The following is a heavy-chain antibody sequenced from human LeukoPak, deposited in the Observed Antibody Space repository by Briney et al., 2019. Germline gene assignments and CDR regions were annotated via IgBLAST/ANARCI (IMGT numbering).Heavy chain of an antibody. D-gene: IGHD3-22*01. CDR2: IFYTGST. CDR3: ARSAHYYYDSASYGFAFDV. J-gene: IGHJ3*01. V-gene: IGHV4-59*01. CDR1: GGSISSYY. Sequence: SETLSLTCSVSGGSISSYYWSWIRQPPGKGLEWIGNIFYTGSTKYNPSLKSRVTISVDTSKNQISLKLSSVTAADTAMYYCARSAHYYYDSASYGFAFDVWGQGTMVTVSS.